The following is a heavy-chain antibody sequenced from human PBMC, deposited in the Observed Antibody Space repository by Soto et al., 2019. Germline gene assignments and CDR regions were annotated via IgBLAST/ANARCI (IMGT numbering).Heavy chain of an antibody. CDR1: GFTFSSYA. CDR3: AKLPSGGCY. D-gene: IGHD1-26*01. J-gene: IGHJ4*02. CDR2: ISGSGGST. V-gene: IGHV3-23*01. Sequence: GSMRLSCAASGFTFSSYAMSWVRQAPGKGLAWVSAISGSGGSTYYADSVKGLFTISRDNSKNTLYLQMNSLRAEDTAVYYCAKLPSGGCYWAPGPLLTVSS.